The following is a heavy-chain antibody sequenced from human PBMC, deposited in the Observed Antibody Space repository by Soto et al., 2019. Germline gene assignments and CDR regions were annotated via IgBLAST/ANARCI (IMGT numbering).Heavy chain of an antibody. V-gene: IGHV3-11*06. D-gene: IGHD5-18*01. CDR1: GFTSSDYY. Sequence: ESGGGLVKPGGSLRLSCAASGFTSSDYYMSWIRQAPGKGLEWVSYISSTISYTHYADSVKGRFTISRDNAKNSLYLQMNSLRAEDTAVYYCARYIYGYVDYWGQGTLVTVSS. CDR2: ISSTISYT. CDR3: ARYIYGYVDY. J-gene: IGHJ4*02.